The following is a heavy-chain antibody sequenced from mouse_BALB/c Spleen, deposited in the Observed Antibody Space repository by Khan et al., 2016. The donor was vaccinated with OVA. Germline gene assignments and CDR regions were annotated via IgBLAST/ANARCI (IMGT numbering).Heavy chain of an antibody. CDR3: ARGDEENFAIGY. CDR1: GYIFTTYW. CDR2: IFPGTTST. V-gene: IGHV1S132*01. J-gene: IGHJ4*01. Sequence: QVQLKQSGAELVRPGASVKLSCKTSGYIFTTYWIHWVRQRSGQGLEWIARIFPGTTSTYYNEKFKDKATLTADKSSTTAYMHLNSLKSEDSAVDFSARGDEENFAIGYWGQGTSVTVSS. D-gene: IGHD2-14*01.